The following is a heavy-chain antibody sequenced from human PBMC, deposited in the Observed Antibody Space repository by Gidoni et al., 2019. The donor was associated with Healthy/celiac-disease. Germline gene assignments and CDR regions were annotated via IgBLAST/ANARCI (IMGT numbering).Heavy chain of an antibody. CDR1: GGTFRSYT. V-gene: IGHV1-69*08. Sequence: QVQLVQSGAEVKNPGSSVKVSCKASGGTFRSYTISWVRQAPGQGLEWMGRIIPILGIANYAQKFQGRVTITADKSTSTAYMELSRRRSEDTAVYYCARDWDVVVPDATANWFDPWGQGTLVTVSS. CDR2: IIPILGIA. CDR3: ARDWDVVVPDATANWFDP. J-gene: IGHJ5*02. D-gene: IGHD2-2*01.